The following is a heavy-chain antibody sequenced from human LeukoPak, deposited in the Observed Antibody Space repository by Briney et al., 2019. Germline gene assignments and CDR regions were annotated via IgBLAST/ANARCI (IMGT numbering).Heavy chain of an antibody. CDR2: INHSGST. CDR3: ARAIAAAGRSWAVDWFDP. Sequence: PSETLSLTCAVYGGSFSGYYWSWIRQPPGKGLEWIGEINHSGSTNYNPSLKSRVTISVDTSKSQFSLKLSSVTAADTAVYYCARAIAAAGRSWAVDWFDPWGQGTLVTVSS. CDR1: GGSFSGYY. J-gene: IGHJ5*02. D-gene: IGHD6-13*01. V-gene: IGHV4-34*01.